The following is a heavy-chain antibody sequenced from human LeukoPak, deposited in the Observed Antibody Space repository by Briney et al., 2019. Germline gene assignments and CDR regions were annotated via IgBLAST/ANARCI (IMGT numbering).Heavy chain of an antibody. CDR3: ARGAAYYDSSVPSRAFDI. CDR1: GFTFSSYW. CDR2: IKQDGSEK. Sequence: GGSLRLSCAASGFTFSSYWMSWVRQAPGKGLEWVANIKQDGSEKYYVDSAKGRFTISRDNAKNSLYLQMNSLRAEDTAVYYCARGAAYYDSSVPSRAFDIWGQGTMVTVSS. V-gene: IGHV3-7*01. D-gene: IGHD3-22*01. J-gene: IGHJ3*02.